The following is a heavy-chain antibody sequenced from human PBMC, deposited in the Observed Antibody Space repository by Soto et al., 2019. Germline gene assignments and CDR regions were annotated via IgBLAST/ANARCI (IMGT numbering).Heavy chain of an antibody. V-gene: IGHV4-4*02. CDR3: SKSSAYALDY. J-gene: IGHJ4*02. Sequence: SETLSLTCAVSRYSINNNNWWSWVRQPPGGGLEWIGELHHGGSTNYNPSLESRATFSVDISKNQFFLKLSSVTAADTAVYYYSKSSAYALDYWGQGTLVTVSS. CDR1: RYSINNNNW. D-gene: IGHD5-12*01. CDR2: LHHGGST.